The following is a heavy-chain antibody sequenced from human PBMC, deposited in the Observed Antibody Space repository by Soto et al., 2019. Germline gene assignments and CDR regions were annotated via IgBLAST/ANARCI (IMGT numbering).Heavy chain of an antibody. CDR2: IKEDGSEK. CDR3: VRYGVGGSYFAY. J-gene: IGHJ4*02. D-gene: IGHD3-10*01. V-gene: IGHV3-7*03. CDR1: GFTFRSYW. Sequence: PGGSLRLSCAASGFTFRSYWMSWVRQAPGKGLEWVANIKEDGSEKYYVDPVKGRFTISRDNAKDSLHLKMHSLRAEDTAVYSCVRYGVGGSYFAYGGQGATVTSPQ.